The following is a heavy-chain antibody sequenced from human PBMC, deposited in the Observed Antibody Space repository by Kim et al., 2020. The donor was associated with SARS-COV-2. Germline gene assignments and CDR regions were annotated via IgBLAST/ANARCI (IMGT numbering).Heavy chain of an antibody. CDR1: GFTVSSNY. J-gene: IGHJ4*02. D-gene: IGHD6-13*01. CDR2: IYSGGST. V-gene: IGHV3-53*01. CDR3: ARVLAAAGYYFDY. Sequence: GGSLRLSCAASGFTVSSNYMSWVRQAPGKGLEWVSVIYSGGSTYYADSVKGRFTISRDNSKNTLYLQMNSLRAEDTAVYYCARVLAAAGYYFDYWGQGTLVTVSS.